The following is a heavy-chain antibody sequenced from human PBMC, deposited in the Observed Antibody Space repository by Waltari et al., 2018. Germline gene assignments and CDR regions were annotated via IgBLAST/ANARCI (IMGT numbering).Heavy chain of an antibody. D-gene: IGHD2-21*01. CDR2: IYYSGST. J-gene: IGHJ6*03. V-gene: IGHV4-59*01. Sequence: QVQLQESGPGLVKPSETLSLTCTVSGGSISSSYWSWIRQPPGKGLEWIGYIYYSGSTNYNTSLKSRVTISVDTSKNQFSLKLSSVTAADTAVYYCARGAYCGGDCFYYYYYYYMDVWGKGTTVTVSS. CDR3: ARGAYCGGDCFYYYYYYYMDV. CDR1: GGSISSSY.